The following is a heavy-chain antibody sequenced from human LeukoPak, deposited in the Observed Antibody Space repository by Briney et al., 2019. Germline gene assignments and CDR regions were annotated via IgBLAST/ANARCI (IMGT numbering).Heavy chain of an antibody. CDR2: ISYDGCNK. J-gene: IGHJ5*02. CDR3: ARPRGETAGTFGFDP. Sequence: GRSLTLSCAASGFTFTSYVMHWVPQAPGKGLQWEALISYDGCNKYCADSVKGRFTISRDNSKNTLYLQMNSLRAEDTAVYYCARPRGETAGTFGFDPWGEGTRVTVSS. V-gene: IGHV3-30*03. D-gene: IGHD6-13*01. CDR1: GFTFTSYV.